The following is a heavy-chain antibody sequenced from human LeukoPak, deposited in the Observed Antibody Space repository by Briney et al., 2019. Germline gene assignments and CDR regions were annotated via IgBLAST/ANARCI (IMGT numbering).Heavy chain of an antibody. V-gene: IGHV3-21*04. CDR3: AKDRSIGTYYTFDH. CDR2: ISSSSSYI. Sequence: PGGSLRLSCAASGFTFSSYNMNWVRQAPGKGLEWVSSISSSSSYISYADSVKGRFTVSRDTSKNSLYLQMSSLTAADTAVYYCAKDRSIGTYYTFDHWGQGTLVTVSS. CDR1: GFTFSSYN. J-gene: IGHJ4*02. D-gene: IGHD1-26*01.